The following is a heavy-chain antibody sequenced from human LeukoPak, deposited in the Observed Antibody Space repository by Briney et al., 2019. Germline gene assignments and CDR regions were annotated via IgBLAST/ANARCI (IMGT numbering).Heavy chain of an antibody. J-gene: IGHJ4*02. CDR1: GFTFSDHY. Sequence: PGGSLRLSCAASGFTFSDHYMSWIRQAPGKGLEWVSYISGSSHYTNTADSVKGRFTISRDNAKNSLYLQMNSLRTEDTAVYYCAKTGAGNGGNWGYWGQGTLVTVSS. CDR2: ISGSSHYT. CDR3: AKTGAGNGGNWGY. D-gene: IGHD4-23*01. V-gene: IGHV3-11*03.